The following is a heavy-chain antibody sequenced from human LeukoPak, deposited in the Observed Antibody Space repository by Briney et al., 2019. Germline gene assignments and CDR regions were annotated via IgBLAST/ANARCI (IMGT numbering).Heavy chain of an antibody. V-gene: IGHV3-74*01. D-gene: IGHD3-10*01. CDR2: INSDGSST. J-gene: IGHJ3*02. CDR3: AKGKTYLDAFDI. Sequence: PGGSLRLSCAASGFTFSSYWMHWVRQAPGKGLVWVSRINSDGSSTSYADSVKGRFTISRDNAKNTLYLQMSSLRAEDTAVYYCAKGKTYLDAFDIWGQGTMVAVSS. CDR1: GFTFSSYW.